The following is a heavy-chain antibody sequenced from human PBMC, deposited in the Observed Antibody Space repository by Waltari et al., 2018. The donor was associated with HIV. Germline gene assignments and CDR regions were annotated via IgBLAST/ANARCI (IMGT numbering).Heavy chain of an antibody. J-gene: IGHJ4*02. Sequence: EVQLVESGGGLVQPGGSLRLSCAASGFTFSSYWMSWVRQAPGKGLEWVANIKQDGSEKDYVDSLKGRFTISRDNAENSLYLQMNSLRAEDTAVYYCARGGFYGSGSKVNWGQGTLVTVSS. CDR3: ARGGFYGSGSKVN. CDR2: IKQDGSEK. V-gene: IGHV3-7*04. D-gene: IGHD3-10*01. CDR1: GFTFSSYW.